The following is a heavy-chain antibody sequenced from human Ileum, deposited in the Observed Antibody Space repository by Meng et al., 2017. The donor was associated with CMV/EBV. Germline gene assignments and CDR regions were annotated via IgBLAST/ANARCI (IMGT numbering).Heavy chain of an antibody. V-gene: IGHV3-7*04. CDR3: ARRSGLEY. CDR2: IKGDGSEK. J-gene: IGHJ4*02. CDR1: GSNFSDYW. Sequence: EVQLVESGGGVVQPGASLRASCAASGSNFSDYWMSWVRQVPGKGLEWVANIKGDGSEKYYVDSVKGRFTISRDNAKNSLYLQMNSLRAEDTAVYYCARRSGLEYWGQGTLVTVAS. D-gene: IGHD2-15*01.